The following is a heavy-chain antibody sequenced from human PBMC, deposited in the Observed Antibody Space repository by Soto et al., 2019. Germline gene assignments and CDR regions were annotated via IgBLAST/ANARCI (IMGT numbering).Heavy chain of an antibody. CDR1: GFTFSSYW. J-gene: IGHJ4*02. CDR2: IKQDGSEK. V-gene: IGHV3-7*01. CDR3: AREVLAEAGYNFDY. D-gene: IGHD6-13*01. Sequence: GGSLRLSSAASGFTFSSYWMSWVRQAPGKGLEWVANIKQDGSEKYYVDSVRGRFTISRDNAKNSLYLQMNSLRAEDTAVYYCAREVLAEAGYNFDYWGQGTLVTVSS.